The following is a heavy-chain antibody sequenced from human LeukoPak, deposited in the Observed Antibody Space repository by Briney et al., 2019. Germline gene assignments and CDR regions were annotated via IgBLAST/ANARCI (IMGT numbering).Heavy chain of an antibody. CDR3: AAYSSGWYGS. Sequence: SETLSLTCTVSGGSISSYYWSWIRQPPGKGLEWIGYIYYSGSTNYNPSLKSRVTISVDTSKNQFSLKLSSVTAADTAVYYCAAYSSGWYGSWGQGTLVTVSS. J-gene: IGHJ4*02. CDR2: IYYSGST. CDR1: GGSISSYY. V-gene: IGHV4-59*01. D-gene: IGHD6-19*01.